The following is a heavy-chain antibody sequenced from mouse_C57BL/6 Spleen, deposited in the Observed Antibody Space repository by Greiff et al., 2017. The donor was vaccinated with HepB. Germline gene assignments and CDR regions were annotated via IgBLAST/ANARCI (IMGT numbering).Heavy chain of an antibody. CDR1: GFSFNTYA. J-gene: IGHJ4*01. V-gene: IGHV10-1*01. CDR3: VRFGYAMDY. D-gene: IGHD3-1*01. Sequence: EVQLQESGGGLVQPKGSLKLSCAASGFSFNTYAMNWVRQAPGKGLEWVARIRSKSNNYATYYADSVKDRFTISRDDSESMLYLQMNNLKTEDTAMYYCVRFGYAMDYWGQGTSVTVSS. CDR2: IRSKSNNYAT.